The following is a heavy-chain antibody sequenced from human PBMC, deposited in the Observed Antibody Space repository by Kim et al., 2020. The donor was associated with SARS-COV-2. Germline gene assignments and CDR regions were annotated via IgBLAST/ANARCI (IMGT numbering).Heavy chain of an antibody. V-gene: IGHV3-74*01. CDR2: IISDGSST. J-gene: IGHJ4*02. D-gene: IGHD4-4*01. CDR1: GLTSTSHW. Sequence: GGSLRLSCAASGLTSTSHWMHWVRQAPGKGLVWVLRIISDGSSTNYADSVKGRFTISRDSAKNTLYLQMNSLRADDTAAYYCAEGPYSNFAAFWGQGTLV. CDR3: AEGPYSNFAAF.